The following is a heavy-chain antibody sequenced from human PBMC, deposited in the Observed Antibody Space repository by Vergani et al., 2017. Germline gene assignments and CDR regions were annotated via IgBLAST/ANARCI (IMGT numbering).Heavy chain of an antibody. CDR2: ISAYNGNT. V-gene: IGHV1-18*01. J-gene: IGHJ6*03. CDR3: ARDVAIIPDSSSWLPQWYYYYYMDV. D-gene: IGHD6-13*01. Sequence: QVQLVQSGAEVKTPGASMKVSCKASGYTFTNYGISWVRQAPGQGLEWMGWISAYNGNTNYAQKLQGRVTMTTDTSTSTAYMELRSLRSDDTAVYYCARDVAIIPDSSSWLPQWYYYYYMDVWGKGTTVTVSS. CDR1: GYTFTNYG.